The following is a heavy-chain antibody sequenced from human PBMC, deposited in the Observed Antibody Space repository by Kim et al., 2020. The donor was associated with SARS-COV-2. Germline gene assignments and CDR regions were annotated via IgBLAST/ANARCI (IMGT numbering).Heavy chain of an antibody. V-gene: IGHV4-59*08. CDR2: IYYSGST. Sequence: SETLSLTCTVSGGSISSYYWSWIRQPPGKGLEWIGYIYYSGSTNYNPSLKSRVTISVDTSKNQFSLKLSSVTAADTAVYYCARAQYTIPSYYGMDVWGQGTTVTVSS. CDR1: GGSISSYY. J-gene: IGHJ6*02. CDR3: ARAQYTIPSYYGMDV. D-gene: IGHD6-6*01.